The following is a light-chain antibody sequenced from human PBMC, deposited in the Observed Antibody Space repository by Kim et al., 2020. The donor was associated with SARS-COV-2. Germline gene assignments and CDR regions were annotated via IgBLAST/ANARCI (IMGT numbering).Light chain of an antibody. J-gene: IGKJ1*01. CDR2: GAS. CDR1: QISSNN. CDR3: QKYNNWWT. V-gene: IGKV3-15*01. Sequence: SVSAGKRTTPSSRTHQISSNNLGWYQQKPEQAPRLLIYGASTRATGIPTMSSGSGSGTEFTLTISSLQSEDFAVYYCQKYNNWWTFGQGTKVDIK.